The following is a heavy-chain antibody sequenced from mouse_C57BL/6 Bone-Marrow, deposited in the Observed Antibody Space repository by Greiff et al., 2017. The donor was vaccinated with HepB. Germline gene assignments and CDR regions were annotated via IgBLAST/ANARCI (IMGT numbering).Heavy chain of an antibody. Sequence: QVQLQQSGPGLVQPSQSLSITCTVSGFSLTSYGVHWVRQSPGKGLEWLGVIWSGGSTDYNAAFISRLSISKDNSKSQVSFKMNSLQADDTAIYYCASAYYYGSSWDYAMDYWGQGTSVTVSS. V-gene: IGHV2-2*01. CDR1: GFSLTSYG. J-gene: IGHJ4*01. CDR2: IWSGGST. CDR3: ASAYYYGSSWDYAMDY. D-gene: IGHD1-1*01.